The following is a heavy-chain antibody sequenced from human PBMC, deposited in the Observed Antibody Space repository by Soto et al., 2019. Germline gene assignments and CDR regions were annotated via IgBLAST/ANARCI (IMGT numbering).Heavy chain of an antibody. D-gene: IGHD3-10*01. CDR3: ARGIRNYYGSDY. J-gene: IGHJ4*02. Sequence: EVQLVESGGGLVQPGGSLRLSCEASGFTFSSYWMHWVRQSPGKGLEWVSRIYTDGSRTSYVDSVKGRFTISRDNARDTLYLQVSSLRAEDTAVYFCARGIRNYYGSDYWGQGTLVTVSS. CDR2: IYTDGSRT. V-gene: IGHV3-74*01. CDR1: GFTFSSYW.